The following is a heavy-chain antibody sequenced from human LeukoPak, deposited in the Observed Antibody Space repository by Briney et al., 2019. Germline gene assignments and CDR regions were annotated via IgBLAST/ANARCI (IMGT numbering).Heavy chain of an antibody. CDR2: ISSSSSII. CDR1: GFTFTSYS. V-gene: IGHV3-48*01. Sequence: GGSLRLSCAASGFTFTSYSMNWVRQAPGKGLEWVSYISSSSSIIYYADSVKGRFTISRDNSKNTLYLQMNSLRAEDTAVYYCARGPEYDYYFDYWGQGTLVTVSS. D-gene: IGHD3-3*01. CDR3: ARGPEYDYYFDY. J-gene: IGHJ4*02.